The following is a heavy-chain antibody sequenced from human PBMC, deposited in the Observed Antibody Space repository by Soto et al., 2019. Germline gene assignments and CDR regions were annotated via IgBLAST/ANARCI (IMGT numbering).Heavy chain of an antibody. V-gene: IGHV4-34*01. J-gene: IGHJ4*02. CDR1: GASLSDNY. D-gene: IGHD6-19*01. CDR2: INHSGNT. CDR3: ARMPPRGGWYDY. Sequence: ETLSLTCAVYGASLSDNYCNWLRQPPGKGLEWIGEINHSGNTNYNPSLRSRVTISVDTSKNQFSLKLSSVTAADTAVYYCARMPPRGGWYDYWGQGTLVTVSS.